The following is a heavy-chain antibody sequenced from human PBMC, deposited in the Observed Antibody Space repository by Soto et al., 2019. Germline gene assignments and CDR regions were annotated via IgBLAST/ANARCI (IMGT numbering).Heavy chain of an antibody. J-gene: IGHJ4*02. V-gene: IGHV4-59*01. CDR1: GGSISSYY. CDR3: ASMGATPRYFDY. D-gene: IGHD1-26*01. CDR2: IYYSGST. Sequence: QVQLQESGPGLVKPSETLSLTCTVSGGSISSYYWSWIRQPPGKGLEWIGYIYYSGSTNYNPSLKSRVTLSVDTSKNQFSLKLSSVTAADTAVYYCASMGATPRYFDYWGQGTLVTVSS.